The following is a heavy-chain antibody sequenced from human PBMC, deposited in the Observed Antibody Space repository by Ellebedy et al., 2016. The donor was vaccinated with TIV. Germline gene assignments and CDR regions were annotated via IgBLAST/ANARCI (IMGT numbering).Heavy chain of an antibody. CDR1: RGTFSSYA. J-gene: IGHJ4*02. Sequence: ASVKVSXKASRGTFSSYAISWVRQAPGQGLEWMGIINPSGGSTSYAQKFQGRVTMTRDTSTSTVYMELSSLRSEDTAVYYCARGIGYWGQGTLVTVSS. CDR2: INPSGGST. V-gene: IGHV1-46*01. CDR3: ARGIGY.